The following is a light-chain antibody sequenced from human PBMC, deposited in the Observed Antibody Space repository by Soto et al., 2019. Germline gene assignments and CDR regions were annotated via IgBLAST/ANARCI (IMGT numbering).Light chain of an antibody. CDR1: RSISSW. CDR2: GAS. CDR3: QQYNNWPRT. Sequence: MTQSPSTLSASVGDRVTITCRASRSISSWLAWYQQKPGQAPRLLIYGASSRATGIPDRFSGSGSGTEFTLTISSLQSEDSAVYYCQQYNNWPRTFGQGTKVDIK. V-gene: IGKV3D-15*01. J-gene: IGKJ1*01.